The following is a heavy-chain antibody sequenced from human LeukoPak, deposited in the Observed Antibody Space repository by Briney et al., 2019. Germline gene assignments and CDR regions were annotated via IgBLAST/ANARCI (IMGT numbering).Heavy chain of an antibody. CDR1: GFTFSSYG. D-gene: IGHD3-22*01. CDR3: ARDDGRYYDSSGWDY. J-gene: IGHJ4*02. V-gene: IGHV3-21*01. CDR2: ISSSSSYI. Sequence: GGSLRLSCAGSGFTFSSYGMNWVRQAPGKGLELVSAISSSSSYIYYADSVKGRFTISRDNAKNSLYLQMNSLRAEDTAVYYCARDDGRYYDSSGWDYWGQGTLVTVSS.